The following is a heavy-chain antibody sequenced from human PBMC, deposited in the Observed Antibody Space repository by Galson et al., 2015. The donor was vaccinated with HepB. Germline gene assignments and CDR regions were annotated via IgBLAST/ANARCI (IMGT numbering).Heavy chain of an antibody. Sequence: SLSLSCAASGFTFSSYEMNWVRQAPGKGLEWVSYISSSGSTIYYADSVKGRFTISRDNAKNSLYLQMSSLRAEDTAVYYCARDPSDYYDSSGFDYWGQGTLVTVSS. CDR3: ARDPSDYYDSSGFDY. D-gene: IGHD3-22*01. CDR1: GFTFSSYE. CDR2: ISSSGSTI. J-gene: IGHJ4*02. V-gene: IGHV3-48*03.